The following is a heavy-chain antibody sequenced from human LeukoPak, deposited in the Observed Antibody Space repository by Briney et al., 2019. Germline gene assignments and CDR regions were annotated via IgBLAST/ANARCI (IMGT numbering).Heavy chain of an antibody. V-gene: IGHV3-21*01. Sequence: YYADSVKGRFTISRDNAKNSLYLQMNSLRAEDTAVYYCARIRVPLAYDSNGYYRDDAFDIWGQGTMVTVSS. J-gene: IGHJ3*02. CDR3: ARIRVPLAYDSNGYYRDDAFDI. D-gene: IGHD3-22*01.